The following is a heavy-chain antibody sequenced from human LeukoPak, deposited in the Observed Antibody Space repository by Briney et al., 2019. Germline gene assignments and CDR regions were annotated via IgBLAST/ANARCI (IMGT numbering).Heavy chain of an antibody. V-gene: IGHV3-23*01. Sequence: GGSLRLSCEASGFTFSSYAMSWVRQAPGKGLEWVSSISGSGGSAYYADSVKGRFTISRDNAKNSLYLQMNSLRAEDTAVYYCARDSYSSSRNDYWGQGTLVTVSS. D-gene: IGHD6-13*01. CDR1: GFTFSSYA. CDR3: ARDSYSSSRNDY. J-gene: IGHJ4*02. CDR2: ISGSGGSA.